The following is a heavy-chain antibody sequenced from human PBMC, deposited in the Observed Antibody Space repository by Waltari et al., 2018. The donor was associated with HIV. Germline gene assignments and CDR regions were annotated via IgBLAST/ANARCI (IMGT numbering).Heavy chain of an antibody. CDR1: GFTLRRFT. CDR3: ARGAYSSGWTFDY. Sequence: QVQLVESGAGVVQPGRSLRPSCAASGFTLRRFTMHWVRQAPGKGLEWVALISYDGSNKYYADSVKGRFTISRDDSKNTLYLQMNSLRAEDTAVYYCARGAYSSGWTFDYWGQGTLVTVSS. CDR2: ISYDGSNK. V-gene: IGHV3-30*04. D-gene: IGHD6-19*01. J-gene: IGHJ4*02.